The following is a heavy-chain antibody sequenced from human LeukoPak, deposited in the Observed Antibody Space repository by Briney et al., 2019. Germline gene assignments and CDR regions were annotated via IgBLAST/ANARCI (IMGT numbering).Heavy chain of an antibody. CDR3: AKRVGATFLDY. J-gene: IGHJ4*02. D-gene: IGHD1-26*01. V-gene: IGHV3-30-3*02. CDR2: ISYDGSNK. CDR1: GFTFSSYA. Sequence: GGSLRLSCAASGFTFSSYAMHWVRQAPGKGLEWVAVISYDGSNKYYADSVKGRFTISRDNSKNTLYLQMNSLRAEDTAVYYCAKRVGATFLDYWGQGTLVTVSS.